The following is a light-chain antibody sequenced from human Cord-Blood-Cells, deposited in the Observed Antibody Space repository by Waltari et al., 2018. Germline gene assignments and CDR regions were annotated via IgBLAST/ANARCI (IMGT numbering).Light chain of an antibody. CDR1: QSVTSSY. Sequence: EIALTQSPGTLSLSTGERATISCTVSQSVTSSYLAWYQQKPGQAPRLPIYGASSRATGIPDRLSCSGAGTVFTLTISRLEPEDFAVYYCQRYGSSPWTFGQGTKVESK. J-gene: IGKJ1*01. CDR2: GAS. V-gene: IGKV3-20*01. CDR3: QRYGSSPWT.